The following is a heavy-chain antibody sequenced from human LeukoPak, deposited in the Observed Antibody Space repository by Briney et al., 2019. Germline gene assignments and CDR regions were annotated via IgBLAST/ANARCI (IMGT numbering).Heavy chain of an antibody. CDR1: GFTFSSYE. CDR2: ISSSGSTI. Sequence: GGSLRFSCAASGFTFSSYEMNWVRQAPGKGLEWVSYISSSGSTIYYADSVKGRFAISRDNAKNSLYLQMNSLRAEDTAVYYCAELGITMIGGVWGKGTTVTISS. D-gene: IGHD3-10*02. J-gene: IGHJ6*04. V-gene: IGHV3-48*03. CDR3: AELGITMIGGV.